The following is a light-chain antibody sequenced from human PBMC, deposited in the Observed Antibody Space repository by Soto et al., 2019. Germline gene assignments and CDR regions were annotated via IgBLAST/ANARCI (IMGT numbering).Light chain of an antibody. CDR3: QHWNNWLT. V-gene: IGKV3-15*01. J-gene: IGKJ4*01. CDR1: QSISSN. Sequence: EMVMTQSPSTLSVSPGERATLSCWASQSISSNLAWYQQKPGQAPRLLIYGASIRATGIPVRFSGSGSGTAFTLTIISLQSEDFAVYYCQHWNNWLTFGGGTKVEIK. CDR2: GAS.